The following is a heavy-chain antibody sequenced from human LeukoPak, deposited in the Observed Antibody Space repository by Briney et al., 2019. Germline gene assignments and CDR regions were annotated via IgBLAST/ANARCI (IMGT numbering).Heavy chain of an antibody. Sequence: PSETLSLTCTVSGGPISSGGYYWSWIRQHPGKGLEWIVYIYYSGSTYYNPSLKSRVTISVDTSKNQFSLKLSSVTAADTAVYYCATGNLGDYGRDAFDIWGQGTMVTVSS. J-gene: IGHJ3*02. CDR1: GGPISSGGYY. D-gene: IGHD4-17*01. CDR2: IYYSGST. V-gene: IGHV4-31*03. CDR3: ATGNLGDYGRDAFDI.